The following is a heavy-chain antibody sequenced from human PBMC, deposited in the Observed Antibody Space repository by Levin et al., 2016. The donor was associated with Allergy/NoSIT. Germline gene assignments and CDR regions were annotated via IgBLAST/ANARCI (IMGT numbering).Heavy chain of an antibody. Sequence: GGSLRLSCEASGFTFSGYYMSWIRQAPGKGLEWVSYISGSDVYRNYADSVRGRFTLSRDNSKSTLYLQMNSLRNDDTAMYYCAKDGSLRYSLGYFDSWGQGTLVTVSS. D-gene: IGHD2-15*01. CDR2: ISGSDVYR. CDR3: AKDGSLRYSLGYFDS. V-gene: IGHV3-11*06. CDR1: GFTFSGYY. J-gene: IGHJ4*02.